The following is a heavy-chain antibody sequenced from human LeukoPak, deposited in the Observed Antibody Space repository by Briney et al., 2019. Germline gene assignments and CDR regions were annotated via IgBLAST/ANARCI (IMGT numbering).Heavy chain of an antibody. CDR1: GFTFSGSA. CDR2: IRSKANSYAT. CDR3: TRPHYYDSSGFDY. J-gene: IGHJ4*02. D-gene: IGHD3-22*01. V-gene: IGHV3-73*01. Sequence: GGSLRLSCAASGFTFSGSAMHWARQASGKGLEWVGRIRSKANSYATAYAASVKGRFTISRDDSKNTAYLQMNSLKTEDTAVYYCTRPHYYDSSGFDYWGQGTLVTVPS.